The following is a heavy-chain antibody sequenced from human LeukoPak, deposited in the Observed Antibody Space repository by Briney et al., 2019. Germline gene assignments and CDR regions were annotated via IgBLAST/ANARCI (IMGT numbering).Heavy chain of an antibody. V-gene: IGHV1-18*01. CDR2: ISAYNSNT. CDR3: ARDREQWLVRNWFDP. D-gene: IGHD6-19*01. Sequence: ASVKVSCKASGYTFTSYGISWVRQAPGQGLEWMGWISAYNSNTNYAQKLQGRVTMTTDTSTSTAYMELRSLRSDDTAVYYCARDREQWLVRNWFDPWGQGTLVTVSS. CDR1: GYTFTSYG. J-gene: IGHJ5*02.